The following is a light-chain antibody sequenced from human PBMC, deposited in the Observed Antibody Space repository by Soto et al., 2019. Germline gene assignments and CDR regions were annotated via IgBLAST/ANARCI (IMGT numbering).Light chain of an antibody. CDR1: QSLLHSYGYNY. Sequence: DIVMTQSPLSLPVTPGEPASISCRSTQSLLHSYGYNYLDWYLQKPGQSPQLLIYLGSNRSSGVPDRFSGSGSGTDFTLTISRLEPEDFAMYYCHQYGSSPPVTFGQGTRLEIK. V-gene: IGKV2-28*01. CDR2: LGS. J-gene: IGKJ5*01. CDR3: HQYGSSPPVT.